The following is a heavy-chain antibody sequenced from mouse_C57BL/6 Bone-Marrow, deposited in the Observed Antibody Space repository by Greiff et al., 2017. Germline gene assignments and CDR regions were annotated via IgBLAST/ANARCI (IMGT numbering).Heavy chain of an antibody. CDR3: ARWGYAMDY. Sequence: QVQLKESGAELMKPGASVKLSCKATGYTFTGYWIEWVKQRPGHGLEWIGEILPGSGSTNYNEKFKGNATFTTDTSSNTAYMQLSSLTTEDSAIYYCARWGYAMDYWGQGTSVTVSS. CDR2: ILPGSGST. J-gene: IGHJ4*01. CDR1: GYTFTGYW. V-gene: IGHV1-9*01.